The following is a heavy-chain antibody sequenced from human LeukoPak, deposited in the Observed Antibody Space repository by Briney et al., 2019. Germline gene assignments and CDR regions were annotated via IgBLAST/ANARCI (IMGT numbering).Heavy chain of an antibody. CDR2: ISAYNGNT. V-gene: IGHV1-18*01. D-gene: IGHD5-18*01. CDR3: AREPRTDTAMGRVGNFDY. CDR1: GYTFTSYG. Sequence: GASVKVSCKASGYTFTSYGISWVRQAPGQGLEWMGWISAYNGNTNYAQKFQGRVTMTRDMSTSTVYMELSSLRSEDTAVYYCAREPRTDTAMGRVGNFDYWGQGTLVTVSS. J-gene: IGHJ4*02.